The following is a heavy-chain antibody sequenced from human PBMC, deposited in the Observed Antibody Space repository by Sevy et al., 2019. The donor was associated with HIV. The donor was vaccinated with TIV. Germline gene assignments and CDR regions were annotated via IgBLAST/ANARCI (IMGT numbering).Heavy chain of an antibody. CDR2: ISSSGVYE. D-gene: IGHD1-26*01. J-gene: IGHJ4*02. CDR1: GFSFNTYT. Sequence: GGSLRLSCAASGFSFNTYTFYWVRQAPGEGLEWISSISSSGVYEYYADAVRGRFTISRDNAKNLLSLQMNGLRVEDTGVYYCARVADSGGRGRADYWGQGTRVTVSS. V-gene: IGHV3-21*01. CDR3: ARVADSGGRGRADY.